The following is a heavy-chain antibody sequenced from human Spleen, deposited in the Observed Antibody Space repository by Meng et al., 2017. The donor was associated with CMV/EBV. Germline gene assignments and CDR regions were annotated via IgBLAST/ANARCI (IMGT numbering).Heavy chain of an antibody. J-gene: IGHJ6*02. D-gene: IGHD6-13*01. Sequence: GESLKISCKTSGYNFPDHWIGWVRQMPGKGLEWMGIIYPDDSDTRYSPALQGQVTISADKSISTAYLQWSSLKASDTAMYYCARHRRIAAAGTDYYYGMDVWGQGTTVTVSS. V-gene: IGHV5-51*01. CDR2: IYPDDSDT. CDR3: ARHRRIAAAGTDYYYGMDV. CDR1: GYNFPDHW.